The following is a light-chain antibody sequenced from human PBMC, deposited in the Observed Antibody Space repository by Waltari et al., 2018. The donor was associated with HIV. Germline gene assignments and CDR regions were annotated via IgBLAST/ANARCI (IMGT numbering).Light chain of an antibody. V-gene: IGKV1-5*03. Sequence: DIQMTQSPSTLSASVGDRVTITCRASQSINSWLAWYQQKPGKAPRLLISEPSSLQSGVPSRFSGSESGTEFTLIINSLQPDDFATYYCQQYKTYSTTFGQGTNVEIK. J-gene: IGKJ1*01. CDR1: QSINSW. CDR2: EPS. CDR3: QQYKTYSTT.